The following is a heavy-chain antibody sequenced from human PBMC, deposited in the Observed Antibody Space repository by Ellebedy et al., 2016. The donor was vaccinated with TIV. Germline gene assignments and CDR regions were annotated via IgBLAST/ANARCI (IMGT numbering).Heavy chain of an antibody. Sequence: GGSLRLXXAASGFTFSTYGMHWVRQAPGKGLEWVAVIGFDGSGEYYANSVKGRFTISRDNSKSTLYLQMSSLRAEDTAVYYCARDIGPAAILDAFDIWGQGTMVTVS. CDR3: ARDIGPAAILDAFDI. CDR1: GFTFSTYG. V-gene: IGHV3-33*08. CDR2: IGFDGSGE. J-gene: IGHJ3*02. D-gene: IGHD2-2*02.